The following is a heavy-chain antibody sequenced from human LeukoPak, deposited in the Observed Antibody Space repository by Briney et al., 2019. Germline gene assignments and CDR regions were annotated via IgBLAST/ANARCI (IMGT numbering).Heavy chain of an antibody. D-gene: IGHD2-2*01. CDR3: ARDGSYCSSTSCYADYYYYGMDV. J-gene: IGHJ6*02. CDR1: GFTVSSNY. V-gene: IGHV3-53*01. CDR2: IYSGGST. Sequence: GGSLRRSCAASGFTVSSNYMSWVRQAPGKGLEWVSVIYSGGSTYYADSVKGRFTISRDNSKNTLYLQMNSLRAEDTAVYYCARDGSYCSSTSCYADYYYYGMDVWGQGTTVTVSS.